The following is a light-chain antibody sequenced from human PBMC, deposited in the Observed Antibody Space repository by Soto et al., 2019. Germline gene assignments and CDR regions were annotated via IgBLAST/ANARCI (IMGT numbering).Light chain of an antibody. CDR2: AAF. CDR1: QVISTS. J-gene: IGKJ5*01. V-gene: IGKV1-9*01. Sequence: DIQLTHSPSFLSPSIGESVTITCRASQVISTSLAWYQVKPGKAPKLLIYAAFTLESGVPSRFSATVSGSEFSLTITSLQPEDFATYYCQQLFDSPITFGQGTRLEIK. CDR3: QQLFDSPIT.